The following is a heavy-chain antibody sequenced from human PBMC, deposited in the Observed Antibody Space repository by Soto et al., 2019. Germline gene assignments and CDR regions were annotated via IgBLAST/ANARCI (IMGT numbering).Heavy chain of an antibody. CDR3: TTGSSGWYNYYYYGMDV. CDR1: GFTFSNAW. V-gene: IGHV3-15*07. J-gene: IGHJ6*02. D-gene: IGHD6-19*01. Sequence: PGGSLRRSCAASGFTFSNAWMNWVRQAPGKGLEWVGRIKSKTDGGTTDYAAPVKGRFTISRDDSKNTLYLQMNSLKTEDTAVYYCTTGSSGWYNYYYYGMDVWGQGTTVTVSS. CDR2: IKSKTDGGTT.